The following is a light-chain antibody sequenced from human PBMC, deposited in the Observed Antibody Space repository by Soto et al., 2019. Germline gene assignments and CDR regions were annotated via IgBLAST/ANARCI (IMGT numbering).Light chain of an antibody. V-gene: IGLV1-44*01. J-gene: IGLJ1*01. CDR3: SSYTSSRTPYV. CDR1: SSNIGSNT. CDR2: INN. Sequence: QSVLTQPPSASGAPGQRVTISCSGSSSNIGSNTVDWYQQLPGTAPKLLIYINNQRPSGVPDRFSGSKSGTSASLAISGLQSEDEADYYCSSYTSSRTPYVFGTGTKVTVL.